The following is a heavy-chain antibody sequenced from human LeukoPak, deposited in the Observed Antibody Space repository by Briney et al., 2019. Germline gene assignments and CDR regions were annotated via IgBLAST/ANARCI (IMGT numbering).Heavy chain of an antibody. CDR3: ESSISSSFFGI. CDR1: GGSISRYY. Sequence: SETLSLTCTVSGGSISRYYWTWIRQPPGKGLEWIGYIYYSWSTNYNPSLKSRVTISVDTSKNQSSLKLSSVTAADTAVYDCESSISSSFFGIWGQGTMVTVSS. D-gene: IGHD6-13*01. V-gene: IGHV4-59*01. CDR2: IYYSWST. J-gene: IGHJ3*02.